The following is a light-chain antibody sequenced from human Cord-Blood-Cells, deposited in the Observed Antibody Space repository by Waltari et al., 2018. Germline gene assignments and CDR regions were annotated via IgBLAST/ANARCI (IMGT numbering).Light chain of an antibody. J-gene: IGLJ3*02. Sequence: QAGLTQPPSVSKGLRQTATLTCTGNSNNVGNQGAAWLQQHQGHPPKPLSYRNNNRPSGISEGLYASRSGNTASLTITGLQPEDEADYYCSAWDSSLSAWVFGGGTKLTVL. CDR1: SNNVGNQG. CDR2: RNN. CDR3: SAWDSSLSAWV. V-gene: IGLV10-54*01.